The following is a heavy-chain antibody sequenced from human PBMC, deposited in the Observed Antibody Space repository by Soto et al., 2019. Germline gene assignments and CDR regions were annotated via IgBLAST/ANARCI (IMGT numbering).Heavy chain of an antibody. V-gene: IGHV3-23*01. CDR1: GFTFSSYS. CDR3: AKCIQVHWNYDAFHI. CDR2: ITASGGTT. J-gene: IGHJ3*02. D-gene: IGHD1-7*01. Sequence: VGSLRVSCAASGFTFSSYSMSWVRQAPGKGLEWVSHITASGGTTYYADSVKGRFTISRDSSRNTLYLQMNSLRAEDTALYYCAKCIQVHWNYDAFHIWGQGTMVTVSS.